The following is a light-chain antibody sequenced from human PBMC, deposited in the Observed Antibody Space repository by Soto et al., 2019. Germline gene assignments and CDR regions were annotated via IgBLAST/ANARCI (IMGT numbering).Light chain of an antibody. V-gene: IGKV3-20*01. CDR1: QSVSSNY. Sequence: EVVLTQSPDTLSLSPGERATLSCRPSQSVSSNYLAWYQQRPGQAPRLLISGASSRASGIPDRFIGSGSGTDFTLTITRLEPEDFVVYYCQQYGGSPLYTFGQGTKVE. CDR3: QQYGGSPLYT. J-gene: IGKJ2*01. CDR2: GAS.